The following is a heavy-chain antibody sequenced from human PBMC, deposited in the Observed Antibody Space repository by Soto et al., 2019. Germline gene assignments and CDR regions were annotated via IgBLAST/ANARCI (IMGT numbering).Heavy chain of an antibody. CDR3: ARVPNYYDSSGSNPFDY. J-gene: IGHJ4*02. CDR1: GYSISSGYY. V-gene: IGHV4-38-2*01. Sequence: SETLSLTCAVSGYSISSGYYWGWIRQPPGKGLEWIGSIYHSGSTYYNPSPKSRVTISVDTSKNQFSLKLSSVTAADTAVYYCARVPNYYDSSGSNPFDYWGQGTLVTVSS. D-gene: IGHD3-22*01. CDR2: IYHSGST.